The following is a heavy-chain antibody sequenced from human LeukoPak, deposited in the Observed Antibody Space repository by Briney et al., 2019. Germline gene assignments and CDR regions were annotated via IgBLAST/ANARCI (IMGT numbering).Heavy chain of an antibody. Sequence: GGSLRLSCAASGFTFSSYGVHWVRQAPGKGLEWVAVIWYDGSNKYYADSVKGRFTISRDNSKNTLYLQMNSLRAEDTAVYYCARENSSGWFDDYWGQGTLVTVSS. CDR1: GFTFSSYG. D-gene: IGHD6-19*01. J-gene: IGHJ4*02. CDR3: ARENSSGWFDDY. CDR2: IWYDGSNK. V-gene: IGHV3-33*01.